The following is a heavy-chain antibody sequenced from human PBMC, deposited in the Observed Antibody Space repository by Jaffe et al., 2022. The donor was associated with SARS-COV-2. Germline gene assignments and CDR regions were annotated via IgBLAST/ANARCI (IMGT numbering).Heavy chain of an antibody. Sequence: EVQLVESGGGLVQPGGSLRLSCAASGFTFSSYAMSWVRQAPGKGLEWVSAISGSGGSTYYADSVKGRFTISRDNSKNTLYLQMNSLRAEDTAVYYCVKGQSGYYYDSSADAFDIWGQGTMVTVSS. CDR1: GFTFSSYA. V-gene: IGHV3-23*04. CDR2: ISGSGGST. CDR3: VKGQSGYYYDSSADAFDI. J-gene: IGHJ3*02. D-gene: IGHD3-22*01.